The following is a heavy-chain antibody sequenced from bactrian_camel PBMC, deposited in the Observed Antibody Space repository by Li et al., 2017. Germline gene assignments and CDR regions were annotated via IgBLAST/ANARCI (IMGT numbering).Heavy chain of an antibody. D-gene: IGHD4*01. J-gene: IGHJ4*01. CDR1: GDTHSVKR. V-gene: IGHV3S53*01. CDR3: ATRRGRDWQKWDLERTYNY. CDR2: LSSGSGA. Sequence: HVQLVESGGGSVQAGGSLTLSCVRSGDTHSVKRIGWFRQAPGKELEWVATVLSSGSGAHYRDSVAGRFTISRDNDANTVYLQMNTLNPDDTATYYCATRRGRDWQKWDLERTYNYWGHGTQVTVS.